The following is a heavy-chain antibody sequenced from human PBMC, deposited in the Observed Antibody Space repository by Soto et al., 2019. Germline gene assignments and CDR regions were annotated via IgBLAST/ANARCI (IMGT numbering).Heavy chain of an antibody. D-gene: IGHD5-18*01. Sequence: PGGSLRLSCAASGFTFSSYAMHWVRQAPGKGLEWVAVISYDGSNKYYADSVKGRFTISRDNSKNTLYLQMNSLRAEDTAVYYCARDKPLRGYWMQLWLFKGMDVWGQGTTVTVSS. V-gene: IGHV3-30-3*01. CDR3: ARDKPLRGYWMQLWLFKGMDV. CDR1: GFTFSSYA. CDR2: ISYDGSNK. J-gene: IGHJ6*02.